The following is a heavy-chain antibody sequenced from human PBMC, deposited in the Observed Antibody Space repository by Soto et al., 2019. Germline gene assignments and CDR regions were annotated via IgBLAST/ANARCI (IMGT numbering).Heavy chain of an antibody. CDR3: AREMVRGVIRPYYYYGMDV. D-gene: IGHD3-10*01. V-gene: IGHV3-53*01. Sequence: PGGSLRLSCAASGFTVSSNYLSWVRQAPGKGLEWVSVIYSGGSTYYADSVKGRFTISRDNSKNTLYLQMNSLRAEDTAVYYCAREMVRGVIRPYYYYGMDVWGQGTMVTVSS. J-gene: IGHJ6*02. CDR1: GFTVSSNY. CDR2: IYSGGST.